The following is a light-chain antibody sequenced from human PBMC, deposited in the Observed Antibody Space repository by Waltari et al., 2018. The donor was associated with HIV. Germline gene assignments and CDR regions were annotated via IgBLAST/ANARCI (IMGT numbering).Light chain of an antibody. J-gene: IGLJ2*01. Sequence: QSALTQPPSASGSPGQSVTISCTGTSSDVGGYNYVSWYQQHPGKAPQLMFDEVSTRPSGVAVRFFGSKSGNTASLTVSGLQAEDEADYYCSSYAGSNNLVFGGGTKLTVL. CDR1: SSDVGGYNY. CDR3: SSYAGSNNLV. CDR2: EVS. V-gene: IGLV2-8*01.